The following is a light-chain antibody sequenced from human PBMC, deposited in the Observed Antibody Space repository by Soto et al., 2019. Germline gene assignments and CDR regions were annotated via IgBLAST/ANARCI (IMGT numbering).Light chain of an antibody. J-gene: IGKJ4*01. Sequence: EIVLTQSPGTLSLSPVERATLSGMASQSVSSSYLAWYQQKPGQAPRLLIYGASSRATGIPDRFSGSGSGTDFTLTISRLEPEDFAVYYCQQYGSSPSLTFGGGTKVDIK. CDR3: QQYGSSPSLT. CDR1: QSVSSSY. V-gene: IGKV3-20*01. CDR2: GAS.